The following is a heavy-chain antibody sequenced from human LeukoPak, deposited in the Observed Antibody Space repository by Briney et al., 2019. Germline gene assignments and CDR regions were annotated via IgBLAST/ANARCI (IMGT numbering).Heavy chain of an antibody. CDR2: ISSSSSYI. J-gene: IGHJ3*02. CDR1: GFTFSSYS. D-gene: IGHD2-21*02. CDR3: ASEYCGGDCYPIGTAFDI. V-gene: IGHV3-21*01. Sequence: GGSLRLPCAASGFTFSSYSMNWVRQAPGKGLEWVSSISSSSSYIYYADSVKGRFTISRDNAKNSLYLQMNSLRAEDTAVYYCASEYCGGDCYPIGTAFDIWGQGTMVTVSS.